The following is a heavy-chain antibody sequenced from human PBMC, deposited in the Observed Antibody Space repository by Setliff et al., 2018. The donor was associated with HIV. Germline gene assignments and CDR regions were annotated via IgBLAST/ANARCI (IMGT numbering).Heavy chain of an antibody. Sequence: PGGSLRLSCAASGFTFSSYWMRWVRQAPGKGLEWVANIKQAGSEKYYVDSVKGRFTISRDNAKNSLYLQMNSLRAEDTAVYYCARMWVRGADAFDIWGQGTMVTVSS. CDR2: IKQAGSEK. V-gene: IGHV3-7*01. J-gene: IGHJ3*02. D-gene: IGHD3-10*01. CDR3: ARMWVRGADAFDI. CDR1: GFTFSSYW.